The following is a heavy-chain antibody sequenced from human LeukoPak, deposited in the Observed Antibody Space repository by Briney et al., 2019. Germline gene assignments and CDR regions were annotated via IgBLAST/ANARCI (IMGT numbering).Heavy chain of an antibody. Sequence: GTLRLSCAASGFTFSSYGMSWVRQAPGKGLEWIGSIYYSGSTYYNPSLKSRVTISVDTSKNQFSLKLSSVTAADTAVYYCARGRNYWGQGTLVTVSS. CDR3: ARGRNY. CDR1: GFTFSSYG. CDR2: IYYSGST. J-gene: IGHJ4*02. V-gene: IGHV4-39*07.